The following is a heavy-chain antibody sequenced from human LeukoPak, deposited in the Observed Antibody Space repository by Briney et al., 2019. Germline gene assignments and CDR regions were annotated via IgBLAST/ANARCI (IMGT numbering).Heavy chain of an antibody. CDR3: ARGGAAGTGPNDAFDI. D-gene: IGHD6-13*01. CDR2: IYYSRST. J-gene: IGHJ3*02. Sequence: SETLSLTCTVSGGSISSYSWSWIRQPPGKGREWSGYIYYSRSTNYNPSLKSRVTISVDTSKNQFSLKLSSVTAADTAVYYCARGGAAGTGPNDAFDIWGQGTMVTVSS. CDR1: GGSISSYS. V-gene: IGHV4-59*01.